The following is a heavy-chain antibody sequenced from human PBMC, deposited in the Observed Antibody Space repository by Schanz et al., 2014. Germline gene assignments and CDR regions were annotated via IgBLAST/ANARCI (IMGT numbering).Heavy chain of an antibody. CDR1: GYTFSSYG. CDR2: INGYNGHT. J-gene: IGHJ4*02. V-gene: IGHV1-18*01. D-gene: IGHD6-13*01. Sequence: QVQLVQSGAEVKKPGASVKVSCKASGYTFSSYGITWVRQAPGQGLGWMGWINGYNGHTLYAQKFQGRVTMTTDTSTSTSYMELTSLRFDDTAVYYCASSGAGYSSSWDFDYWGQGTLVTVSS. CDR3: ASSGAGYSSSWDFDY.